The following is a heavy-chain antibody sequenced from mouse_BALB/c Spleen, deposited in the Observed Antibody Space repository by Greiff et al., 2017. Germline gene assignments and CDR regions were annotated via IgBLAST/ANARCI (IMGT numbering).Heavy chain of an antibody. D-gene: IGHD4-1*01. CDR1: GYTFTDYN. Sequence: VQLQQSGPELVKPGASVKIPCKASGYTFTDYNMDWVKQSHGKSLEWIGDINPNNGGTIYNQKFKGKATLTVDKSSSTAYMELRSLTSEDTAVYYCARWGLGRFAYWGQGTLVTVSA. CDR2: INPNNGGT. J-gene: IGHJ3*01. V-gene: IGHV1-18*01. CDR3: ARWGLGRFAY.